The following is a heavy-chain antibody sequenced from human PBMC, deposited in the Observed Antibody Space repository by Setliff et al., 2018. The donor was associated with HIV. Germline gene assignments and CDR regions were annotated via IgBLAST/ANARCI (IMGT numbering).Heavy chain of an antibody. CDR2: ISSSSSYI. Sequence: GSLRLSCAASGFTFSSYGMSWVRQAPGKGLEWVSSISSSSSYIYYADSVKGRFTISRDNAKNSLYLQMNSLRAEETAVYYCARSNCGGDCDAFDIWGQGTMVTVSS. CDR1: GFTFSSYG. J-gene: IGHJ3*02. CDR3: ARSNCGGDCDAFDI. V-gene: IGHV3-21*01. D-gene: IGHD2-21*02.